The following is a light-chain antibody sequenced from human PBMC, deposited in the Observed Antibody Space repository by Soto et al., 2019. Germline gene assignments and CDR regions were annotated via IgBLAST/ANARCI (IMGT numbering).Light chain of an antibody. CDR2: AAS. V-gene: IGKV1-39*01. CDR3: QENYSTPLT. CDR1: QNINIF. Sequence: DIPVTQSPSSLYASVGASVTIPCRTSQNINIFLNWYQQKPGRAPMLLISAASNLESGVPSRFSGRGSGTEVTLTISNLQPGDAALDFCQENYSTPLTFGRGTKVDIK. J-gene: IGKJ4*01.